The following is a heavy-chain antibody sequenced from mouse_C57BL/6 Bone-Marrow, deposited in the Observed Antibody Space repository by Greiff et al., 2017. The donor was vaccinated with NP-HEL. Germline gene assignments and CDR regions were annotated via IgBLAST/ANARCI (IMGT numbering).Heavy chain of an antibody. Sequence: EVQRVESGGGLVQPGGSMKLSCAASGFTFSDAWMDWVRQSPEKGLEWVAEIRNKANNHATYYAESVKGRFTISRDDSKSSVYLQMNSLRAEDTGIYYCTIYYGSSPFDYWGQGTTLTVSS. J-gene: IGHJ2*01. CDR1: GFTFSDAW. D-gene: IGHD1-1*01. CDR3: TIYYGSSPFDY. CDR2: IRNKANNHAT. V-gene: IGHV6-6*01.